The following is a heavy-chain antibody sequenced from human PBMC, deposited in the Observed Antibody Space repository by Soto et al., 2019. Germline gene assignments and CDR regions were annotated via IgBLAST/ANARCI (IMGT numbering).Heavy chain of an antibody. Sequence: QVQLVESGGGVVQPGRSLRLSCAASGFTFSSYAMHWVRQAPGKVLEWVAVISYDGSNKYYADSVKGRFTISRDNSKNTLYLQMNSLRAEDTAVYYCARDDMVTWGQGPLVTVSS. V-gene: IGHV3-30-3*01. D-gene: IGHD5-18*01. CDR3: ARDDMVT. CDR2: ISYDGSNK. J-gene: IGHJ5*02. CDR1: GFTFSSYA.